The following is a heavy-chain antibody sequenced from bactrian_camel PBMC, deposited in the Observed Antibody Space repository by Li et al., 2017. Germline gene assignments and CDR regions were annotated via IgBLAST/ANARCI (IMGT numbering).Heavy chain of an antibody. CDR3: AADLLLMRPLDPSEYKY. CDR2: INNGGGST. J-gene: IGHJ4*01. CDR1: GFFFNHSA. D-gene: IGHD1*01. V-gene: IGHV3S40*01. Sequence: VQLVESGGGLVQPGGSLKLSCVASGFFFNHSAMSWARQAPGKELEWVSGINNGGGSTYYADSVKGRFTISQDNAKNTVYLQMNNLKPEDTGIYYCAADLLLMRPLDPSEYKYWGQGTQVTVS.